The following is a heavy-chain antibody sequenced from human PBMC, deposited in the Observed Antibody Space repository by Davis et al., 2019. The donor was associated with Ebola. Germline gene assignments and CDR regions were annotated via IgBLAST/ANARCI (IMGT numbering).Heavy chain of an antibody. CDR1: GVSFSGHY. V-gene: IGHV4-59*11. D-gene: IGHD3-10*01. CDR3: VGDWGYYGSGDYPFDF. J-gene: IGHJ4*02. Sequence: MPSETLSLTCSVSGVSFSGHYWSWIRQSPEKGLEWIGYVYDGEYTRYNPSLRSRATMSVDKTRNEFSLRVTSVTTADTALYYCVGDWGYYGSGDYPFDFWGQGILVTVSS. CDR2: VYDGEYT.